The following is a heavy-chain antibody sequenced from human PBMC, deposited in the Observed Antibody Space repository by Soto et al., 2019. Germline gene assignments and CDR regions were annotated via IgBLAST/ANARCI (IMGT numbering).Heavy chain of an antibody. CDR1: GGSFSDYY. Sequence: LSLTCSVYGGSFSDYYWSWIRQPPGKGLEWIGEINHSGSTNYNPSLKSRVTISVHTSKNQFSLKLSSVTAADTAVYYCARARKGSGSDYYYHYGMDVWGKGTTVTVSS. D-gene: IGHD3-3*01. J-gene: IGHJ6*04. CDR3: ARARKGSGSDYYYHYGMDV. CDR2: INHSGST. V-gene: IGHV4-34*01.